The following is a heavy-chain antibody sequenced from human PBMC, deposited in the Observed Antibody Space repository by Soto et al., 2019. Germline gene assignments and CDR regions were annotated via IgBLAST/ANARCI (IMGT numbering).Heavy chain of an antibody. Sequence: GASVKVSCKASGYTFTSYYMHWVRQAPGQGLEWMGIINPSGGSTSYAQKFQGRVTITRDTSTSRVYMGLSSLRSEDTAVYYCARSPGGFGELFSGFDPWGQGTLVTVSS. CDR1: GYTFTSYY. CDR2: INPSGGST. CDR3: ARSPGGFGELFSGFDP. V-gene: IGHV1-46*01. J-gene: IGHJ5*02. D-gene: IGHD3-10*01.